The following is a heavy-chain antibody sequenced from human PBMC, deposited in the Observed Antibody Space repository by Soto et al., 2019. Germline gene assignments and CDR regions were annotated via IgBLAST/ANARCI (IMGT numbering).Heavy chain of an antibody. D-gene: IGHD6-19*01. Sequence: QVQLVESGGGVVQPGRSLRLSCAASGFTFSSYAMHWVRQAPGKGLEWVAVISYDGSNKYYADSVKGRFTISRDNSKNTLYLQMNSLRAEDTAVYYCARDRVAGLREYFDYWGQGTLVTVSS. J-gene: IGHJ4*02. V-gene: IGHV3-30-3*01. CDR1: GFTFSSYA. CDR3: ARDRVAGLREYFDY. CDR2: ISYDGSNK.